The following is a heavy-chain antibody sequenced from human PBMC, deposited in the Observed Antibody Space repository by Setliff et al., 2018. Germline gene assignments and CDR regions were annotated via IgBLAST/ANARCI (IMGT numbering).Heavy chain of an antibody. Sequence: GGSLRLSCAASGFTFRSYSMNWVRQAPGKGLEWVSYISSSSSTIYYVDSVKGRFTISRDNSKETLYLQMNSLRAEDTAIYYCAKDRETPIYWGQGTLVTVSS. V-gene: IGHV3-48*01. J-gene: IGHJ4*02. CDR2: ISSSSSTI. D-gene: IGHD1-26*01. CDR3: AKDRETPIY. CDR1: GFTFRSYS.